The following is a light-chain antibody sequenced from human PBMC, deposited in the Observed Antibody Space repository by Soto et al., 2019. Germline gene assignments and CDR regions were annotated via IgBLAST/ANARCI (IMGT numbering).Light chain of an antibody. CDR3: QQYGSSPMYT. Sequence: EMGLTQSPGTLSLSPGERATLSCRASQSVSSSYLAWYQQKPGQAPRPLIYGASSRATGIPDRFSGSGSGTDFTLTISRLEPEDFAVYYCQQYGSSPMYTFGQGNKLEIK. CDR1: QSVSSSY. J-gene: IGKJ2*01. CDR2: GAS. V-gene: IGKV3-20*01.